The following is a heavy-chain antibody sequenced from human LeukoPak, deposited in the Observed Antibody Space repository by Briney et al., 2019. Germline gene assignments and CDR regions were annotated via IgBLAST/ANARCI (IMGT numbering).Heavy chain of an antibody. J-gene: IGHJ4*02. CDR2: ISYDGSNK. Sequence: GGSLRLSCAASGFTFSSYSMHWVRQAPGKGLEWVADISYDGSNKYYADSVKGRFTLSRDNSKNTLYLQMNSLRAEDTAVYYCAKEEAGSIVLRYVGWLSGPFDYWGQGTLVTVSS. D-gene: IGHD3-9*01. V-gene: IGHV3-30*18. CDR1: GFTFSSYS. CDR3: AKEEAGSIVLRYVGWLSGPFDY.